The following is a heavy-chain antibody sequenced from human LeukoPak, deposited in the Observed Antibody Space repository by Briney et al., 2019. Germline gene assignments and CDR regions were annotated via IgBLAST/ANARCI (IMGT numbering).Heavy chain of an antibody. J-gene: IGHJ4*02. CDR1: GFTFSSYA. CDR2: ISYDGSNK. V-gene: IGHV3-30-3*01. CDR3: AKDPTGYYYDSSGYYGGY. Sequence: GGSLRLSCAASGFTFSSYAMHWVRQAPGKGLEWVAVISYDGSNKYYADSVKGRFTISRDNSKNTLYLQMNSLRAEDTAVYYCAKDPTGYYYDSSGYYGGYWGQGTLVTVSS. D-gene: IGHD3-22*01.